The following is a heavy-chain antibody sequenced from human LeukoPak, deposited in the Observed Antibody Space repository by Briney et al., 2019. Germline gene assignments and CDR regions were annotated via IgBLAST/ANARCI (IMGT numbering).Heavy chain of an antibody. D-gene: IGHD3-16*01. CDR3: AXXXXPAPXNGXDV. Sequence: PSETLSLTCAVYGGSFSGYYWSWIRQPPGKGLEWIGEINHSGSTNYXXSXXXRVTISVDTSKNQFSLKLSSVTAADTAVYYCAXXXXPAPXNGXDVWGQGTTVTVSS. CDR2: INHSGST. V-gene: IGHV4-34*01. CDR1: GGSFSGYY. J-gene: IGHJ6*02.